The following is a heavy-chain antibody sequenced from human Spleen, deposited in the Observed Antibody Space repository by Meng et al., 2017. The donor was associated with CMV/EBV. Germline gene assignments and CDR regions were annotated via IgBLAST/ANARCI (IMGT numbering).Heavy chain of an antibody. CDR3: AKDLIIGLAGIFDY. V-gene: IGHV3-23*01. CDR2: ISATGDNT. Sequence: ASGSTFASYAMSWVRQAPGKGLEWVSGISATGDNTFYTDSVKGRFTISRDNYKNTLYLQMNSLRAEDTAVYYCAKDLIIGLAGIFDYWGQGTLVTVSS. D-gene: IGHD6-19*01. J-gene: IGHJ4*02. CDR1: GSTFASYA.